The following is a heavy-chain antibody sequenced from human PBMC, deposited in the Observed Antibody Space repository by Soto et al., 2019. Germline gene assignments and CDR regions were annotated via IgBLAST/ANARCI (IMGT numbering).Heavy chain of an antibody. V-gene: IGHV1-69*12. CDR3: AGARPTGGGRDSRRGADAFDI. Sequence: QVQLVQSGAEVKKPGSSVKVSCKASGGTFSSYAISWVRQAPGQGLEWMGGIIPIFGTANYAQKFQGRVTMPADESTSTAYMEMSSLRSEETAVYYCAGARPTGGGRDSRRGADAFDIWKQGTIVTFSS. J-gene: IGHJ3*02. D-gene: IGHD1-26*01. CDR2: IIPIFGTA. CDR1: GGTFSSYA.